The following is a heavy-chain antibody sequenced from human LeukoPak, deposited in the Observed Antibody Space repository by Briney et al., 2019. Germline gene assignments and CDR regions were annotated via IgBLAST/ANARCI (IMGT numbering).Heavy chain of an antibody. Sequence: SVKVSCKASGGTFSSYATSWVRQAPGQGLEWMGGIIPIFGTANYAQKFQGRVTITADESTSTAYMELSSLRSEDTAVYYCAGSYTIDAFDIWGRGTMVTVSS. CDR1: GGTFSSYA. CDR3: AGSYTIDAFDI. D-gene: IGHD1-26*01. V-gene: IGHV1-69*01. CDR2: IIPIFGTA. J-gene: IGHJ3*02.